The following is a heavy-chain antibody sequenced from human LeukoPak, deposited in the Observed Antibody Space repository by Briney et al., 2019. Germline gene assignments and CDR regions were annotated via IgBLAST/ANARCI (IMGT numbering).Heavy chain of an antibody. V-gene: IGHV3-30*18. CDR1: GCTFSSYG. D-gene: IGHD4-17*01. CDR3: AKEPGLLYGDYLDY. Sequence: GGSLRLSCAASGCTFSSYGMHWVRQAPGKGLEWVAVISYDGSNKYYADSVKGRFTISRDNSKNTLYLQMNSLRAEDTAVYYCAKEPGLLYGDYLDYWGQGTLVTVSS. CDR2: ISYDGSNK. J-gene: IGHJ4*02.